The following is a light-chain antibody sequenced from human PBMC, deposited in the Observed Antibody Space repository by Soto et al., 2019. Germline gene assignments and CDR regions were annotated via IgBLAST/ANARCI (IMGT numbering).Light chain of an antibody. Sequence: DIQMTQSPSSLSASVGDRVTITCRASQSISSYLNWYQQKPGKAPKVLIYAASSLQGGVPSRFSGSGSGTDFTLTISSLQPEDFATYYCQQSYSIPWTFGQGTKVDI. CDR2: AAS. CDR3: QQSYSIPWT. V-gene: IGKV1-39*01. CDR1: QSISSY. J-gene: IGKJ1*01.